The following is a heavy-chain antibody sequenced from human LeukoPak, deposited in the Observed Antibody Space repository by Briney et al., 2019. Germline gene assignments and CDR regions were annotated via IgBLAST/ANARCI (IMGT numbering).Heavy chain of an antibody. J-gene: IGHJ5*02. CDR3: TTETITMVRGNWFDP. V-gene: IGHV3-15*01. CDR1: GFTFSNAW. D-gene: IGHD3-10*01. Sequence: WGSLRLSCAASGFTFSNAWMSWVRQAPGKGLEWVGRIKSKTDGGTTDYAAPVKGRFTISRDDSKNTLCLQMNSLKTEDTAVYYCTTETITMVRGNWFDPWGQGTLVTVSS. CDR2: IKSKTDGGTT.